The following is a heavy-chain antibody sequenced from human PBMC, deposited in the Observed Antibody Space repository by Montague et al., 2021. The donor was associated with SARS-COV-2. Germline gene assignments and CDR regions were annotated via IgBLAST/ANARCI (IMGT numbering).Heavy chain of an antibody. CDR3: ARDYYDSTGLNWFDP. D-gene: IGHD3-22*01. CDR1: GGSIITGSNFY. CDR2: IRSSGGT. Sequence: TLSLTCAVSGGSIITGSNFYWGWIRQSAGKGLEWIERIRSSGGTNYNPSLKSRLTMSVDSSANQFSLKLTSVTAADTAVYYCARDYYDSTGLNWFDPWGQGLLVTVSS. V-gene: IGHV4-61*02. J-gene: IGHJ5*02.